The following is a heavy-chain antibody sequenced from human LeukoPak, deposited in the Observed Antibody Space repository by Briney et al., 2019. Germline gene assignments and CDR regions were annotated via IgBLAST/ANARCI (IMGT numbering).Heavy chain of an antibody. CDR1: GGSFSGYY. Sequence: PSETLSLTCAVYGGSFSGYYWSWIRQPPGKGLEWIGEINHSGSSNYNPSLKSRDAISVDTSKSQFSLKLSSMTAADTAVYYCARPDGTAHFIPYWGQGTLVTVSS. CDR3: ARPDGTAHFIPY. CDR2: INHSGSS. J-gene: IGHJ4*02. D-gene: IGHD2-21*02. V-gene: IGHV4-34*01.